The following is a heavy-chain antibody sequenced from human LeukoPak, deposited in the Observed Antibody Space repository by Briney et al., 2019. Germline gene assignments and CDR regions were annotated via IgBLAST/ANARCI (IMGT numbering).Heavy chain of an antibody. Sequence: GASVKVSCKASGYTFTSYDINWVRQATGQGLEWMGWMNPNSGNTGYAQKFQGRVTMTRDTSISTAYMELSRLRSDDTAVYYCARNQLPFMVRGVHPFDYWGQGTLVTVSS. V-gene: IGHV1-8*01. J-gene: IGHJ4*02. CDR1: GYTFTSYD. CDR2: MNPNSGNT. D-gene: IGHD3-10*01. CDR3: ARNQLPFMVRGVHPFDY.